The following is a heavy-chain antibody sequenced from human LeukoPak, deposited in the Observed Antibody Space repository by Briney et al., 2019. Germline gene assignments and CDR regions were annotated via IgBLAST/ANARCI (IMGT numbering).Heavy chain of an antibody. V-gene: IGHV1-69*04. CDR3: ARPKNRAAAGTGGWDY. D-gene: IGHD6-13*01. J-gene: IGHJ4*02. CDR1: GGTFSSYA. CDR2: IIPILGIA. Sequence: SVKVSCKASGGTFSSYAISWVRQAPGQGLEWMGRIIPILGIANYAQKFQGRVTITADKSTGTAYMELSSLRSEDTAVYYCARPKNRAAAGTGGWDYWGQGTLVTVSS.